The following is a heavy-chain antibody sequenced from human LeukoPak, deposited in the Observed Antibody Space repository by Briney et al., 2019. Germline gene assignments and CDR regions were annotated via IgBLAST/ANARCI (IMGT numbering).Heavy chain of an antibody. D-gene: IGHD6-25*01. CDR2: IWYDGSNK. Sequence: GGSLRLSCAASGFTFSSYGMHWVRQAPGKGLEWVAVIWYDGSNKYSADSVKGRFTISRDNSKNTLYLQMNSLRAEDTAAYYCARVRPGFYFDYWGQGTLVTVSS. CDR1: GFTFSSYG. V-gene: IGHV3-33*01. CDR3: ARVRPGFYFDY. J-gene: IGHJ4*02.